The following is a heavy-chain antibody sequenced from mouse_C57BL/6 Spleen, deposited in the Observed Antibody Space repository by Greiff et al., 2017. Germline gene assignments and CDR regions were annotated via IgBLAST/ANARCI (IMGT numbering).Heavy chain of an antibody. V-gene: IGHV1-55*01. CDR3: ASYDYDLWWYFDV. CDR2: IYPGSGST. Sequence: QVQLQQPGAELVKPGASVKMSCKASGYTFPSSWITWVKQRPGQGLGWIGDIYPGSGSTTYNEKFKSKATLTVDTSSSTAYMQLSSLTSEDPAVYYCASYDYDLWWYFDVWGTGTTVTVSS. CDR1: GYTFPSSW. J-gene: IGHJ1*03. D-gene: IGHD2-4*01.